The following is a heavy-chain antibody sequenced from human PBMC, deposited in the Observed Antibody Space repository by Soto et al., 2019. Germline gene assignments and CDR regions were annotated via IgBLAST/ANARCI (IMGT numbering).Heavy chain of an antibody. J-gene: IGHJ4*02. CDR3: ASDHRIWAV. V-gene: IGHV3-21*01. D-gene: IGHD3-16*02. CDR1: GFTFSSYS. Sequence: EVQLVESGGGLVKPGGSLRLSCAASGFTFSSYSMNWVRQAPGKGLEWVSAISSSSRYIYYADSVMGRFTIARDNAKKSRYLQMNSLRAEDTAVYYCASDHRIWAVWGQGTLVTVSS. CDR2: ISSSSRYI.